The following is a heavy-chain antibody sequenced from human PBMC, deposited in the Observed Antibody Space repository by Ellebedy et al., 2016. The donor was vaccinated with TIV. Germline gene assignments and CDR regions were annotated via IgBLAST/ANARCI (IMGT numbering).Heavy chain of an antibody. CDR2: IYSSGTT. CDR3: ARVSGDYYFVMDV. Sequence: MPGGSLRLSCTVSGDSISSYYWSWIRQPAGKGLEWIGRIYSSGTTTYNPSLKSRVSMSVDTSKNQFSLRLSSVTAADTAVYYCARVSGDYYFVMDVWGQGTTVTVSS. V-gene: IGHV4-4*07. D-gene: IGHD1-26*01. J-gene: IGHJ6*02. CDR1: GDSISSYY.